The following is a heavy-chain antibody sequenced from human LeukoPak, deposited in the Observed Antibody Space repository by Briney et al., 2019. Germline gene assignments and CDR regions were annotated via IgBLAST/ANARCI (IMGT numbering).Heavy chain of an antibody. CDR1: GGTFSSYA. CDR3: ARDLYYDILTGYYKEYYFDY. CDR2: IIPIFGTA. J-gene: IGHJ4*02. V-gene: IGHV1-69*13. Sequence: EASVKVSCKASGGTFSSYAISWVRQAPGQGLEWMGGIIPIFGTANYAQKFQGRVTITADESTSTAYMELRSLRSDDTAVYYCARDLYYDILTGYYKEYYFDYWGQGTLVTVST. D-gene: IGHD3-9*01.